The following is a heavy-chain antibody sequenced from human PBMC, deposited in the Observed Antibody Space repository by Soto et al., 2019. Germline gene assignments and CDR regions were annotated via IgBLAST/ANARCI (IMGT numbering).Heavy chain of an antibody. D-gene: IGHD5-12*01. CDR1: GFTFSTYA. CDR3: AKDLPGGLRAACFVS. J-gene: IGHJ5*01. Sequence: EVQLLESGGGLVQPGGSLRLSCAASGFTFSTYAMTWVRQAPGKGLEWVSAISGSASSTYYAGSVQGRFTISRDNSKNILCLQVNGLRAQETAVYYCAKDLPGGLRAACFVSWGQAILVTVSS. V-gene: IGHV3-23*01. CDR2: ISGSASST.